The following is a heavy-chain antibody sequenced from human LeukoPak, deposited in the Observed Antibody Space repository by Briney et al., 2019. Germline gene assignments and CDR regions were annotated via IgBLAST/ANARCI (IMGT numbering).Heavy chain of an antibody. J-gene: IGHJ4*02. D-gene: IGHD3-22*01. CDR3: GKNLHGGAQIVLATTVDY. CDR2: IRYDGSVT. V-gene: IGHV3-30*02. CDR1: GFTFNDYG. Sequence: PGGSLRLSCAASGFTFNDYGLHWVRPAPGKGLEWVAFIRYDGSVTYYGGSVKGRFTISKDNSKNTLYLEMNSLRSEDSAMYYCGKNLHGGAQIVLATTVDYWGQGTLVTVSS.